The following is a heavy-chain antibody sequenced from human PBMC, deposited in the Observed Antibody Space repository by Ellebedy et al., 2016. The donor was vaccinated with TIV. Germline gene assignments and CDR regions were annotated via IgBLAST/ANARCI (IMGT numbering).Heavy chain of an antibody. Sequence: AASVKVSCKTSGCTFSNYFINWVRQAPGQGLEWMGRMNPTLGLTNFAQKFQGRVTITADKSTSTVYMELSSLRADDTAMYYCARWAGYSRNYQGHFDYWGQGTLVTVSS. V-gene: IGHV1-69*02. D-gene: IGHD1-26*01. CDR1: GCTFSNYF. J-gene: IGHJ4*02. CDR2: MNPTLGLT. CDR3: ARWAGYSRNYQGHFDY.